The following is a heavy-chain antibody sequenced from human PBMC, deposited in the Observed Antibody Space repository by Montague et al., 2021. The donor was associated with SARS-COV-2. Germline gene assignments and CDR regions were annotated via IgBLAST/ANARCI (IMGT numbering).Heavy chain of an antibody. CDR2: IYYSGST. CDR1: GGSISSYY. D-gene: IGHD6-13*01. CDR3: ARGRQQLVFDY. Sequence: SETLSLTCTVSGGSISSYYWSWIRQPPGKGLEWIGYIYYSGSTNYNPSLKSRVTISVDTSKNQFSLKLSSVTAADTAVYYCARGRQQLVFDYWGQGTLSPSPQ. V-gene: IGHV4-59*01. J-gene: IGHJ4*02.